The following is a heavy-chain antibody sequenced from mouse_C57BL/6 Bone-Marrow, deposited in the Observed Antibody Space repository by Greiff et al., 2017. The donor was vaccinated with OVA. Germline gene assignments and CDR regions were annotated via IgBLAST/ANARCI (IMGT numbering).Heavy chain of an antibody. J-gene: IGHJ3*01. Sequence: QVQLQQPGAELVRPGTSVKLSCKASGYTFTSYWMHWVKQRPGQGLEWIGVIDPSDSYTNYNQKFKGKATLTVDTSSSTAYMQLSSLTSEDSAVYYCARGIYYYGSSPPAYWGQGTLVTVSA. CDR1: GYTFTSYW. V-gene: IGHV1-59*01. D-gene: IGHD1-1*01. CDR3: ARGIYYYGSSPPAY. CDR2: IDPSDSYT.